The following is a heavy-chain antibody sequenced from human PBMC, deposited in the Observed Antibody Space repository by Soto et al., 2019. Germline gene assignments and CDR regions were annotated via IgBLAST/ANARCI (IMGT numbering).Heavy chain of an antibody. J-gene: IGHJ6*02. CDR2: ISAYNGNT. CDR3: ARFSGGSYNTYYFYYGMDV. V-gene: IGHV1-18*01. Sequence: AASVKVSCKASGYTFTSYGISWVRQAPGQGLDWMGWISAYNGNTKYAQDLQGRVTMTADTSTSTAYMEPRSLRSDDTAVYYCARFSGGSYNTYYFYYGMDVWGQGTTVTVSS. D-gene: IGHD2-15*01. CDR1: GYTFTSYG.